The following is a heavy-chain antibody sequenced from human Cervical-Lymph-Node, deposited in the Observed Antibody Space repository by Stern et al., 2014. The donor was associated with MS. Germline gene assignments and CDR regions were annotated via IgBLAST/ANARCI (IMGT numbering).Heavy chain of an antibody. D-gene: IGHD3-3*01. Sequence: QMQLVQSGAEVKKPGASVKVSCKASGYTFTSYDINWVRQATGQGLEWMGWMNPNSGNTGYAQKFQGRVTMTRNTSISTAYMELSSLRSEDTAVYYCARTITIFGVVIIGWFDPWGQGTLVTVSS. V-gene: IGHV1-8*01. J-gene: IGHJ5*02. CDR3: ARTITIFGVVIIGWFDP. CDR1: GYTFTSYD. CDR2: MNPNSGNT.